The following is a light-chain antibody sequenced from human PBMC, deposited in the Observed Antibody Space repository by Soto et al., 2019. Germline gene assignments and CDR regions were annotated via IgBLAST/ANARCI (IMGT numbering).Light chain of an antibody. CDR1: QSVSSSY. Sequence: PGARATLSCRAIQSVSSSYIAWYQQKPGQAPRLLIYGAFNRATGIPARFSGSGSGTDFTLTINSLEPEDFAVYYCQQRNIWPPVTFGQGTRLEIK. J-gene: IGKJ5*01. CDR2: GAF. V-gene: IGKV3-11*01. CDR3: QQRNIWPPVT.